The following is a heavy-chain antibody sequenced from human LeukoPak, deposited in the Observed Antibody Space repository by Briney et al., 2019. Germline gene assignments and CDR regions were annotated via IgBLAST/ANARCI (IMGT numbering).Heavy chain of an antibody. CDR1: GVSIGSYY. V-gene: IGHV4-59*01. CDR2: IYYSGST. CDR3: ARRRARDGYNVRSAFDI. J-gene: IGHJ3*02. Sequence: SETLSLTCIVSGVSIGSYYWSWIRQPPGKGLEWIGYIYYSGSTNCNPSLKSRVTISLDTSKNQFSLKLSSVTAADTAVYYCARRRARDGYNVRSAFDIWGQGTMVTVSS. D-gene: IGHD5-12*01.